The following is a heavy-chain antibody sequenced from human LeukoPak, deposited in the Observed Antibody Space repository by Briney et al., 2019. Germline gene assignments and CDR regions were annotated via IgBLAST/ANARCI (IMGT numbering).Heavy chain of an antibody. CDR2: IYYSGST. J-gene: IGHJ5*02. V-gene: IGHV4-59*11. Sequence: SETLSLTCTVSGVSISSHYWSWIRQTPGKGLEWIGYIYYSGSTYYNPSLKSRVTISVDTSKNQFSLKLSSVTAADTVVYYCARADYYDSSGYGGWFDPWGQGTLVTVSS. D-gene: IGHD3-22*01. CDR1: GVSISSHY. CDR3: ARADYYDSSGYGGWFDP.